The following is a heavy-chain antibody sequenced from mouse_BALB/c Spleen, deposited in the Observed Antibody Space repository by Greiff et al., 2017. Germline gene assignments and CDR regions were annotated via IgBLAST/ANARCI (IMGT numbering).Heavy chain of an antibody. V-gene: IGHV3-6*02. Sequence: ESGPGLVKPSQSLSLTCSVTGYSITSGYYWNWIRQFPGNKLEWMGYISYDGSNNYNPSLKNRISITRDTSKNQFFLKLNSVTTEDTATYYCARRGGSSGAMDYWGQGTSVTVSS. CDR2: ISYDGSN. D-gene: IGHD1-1*01. CDR1: GYSITSGYY. CDR3: ARRGGSSGAMDY. J-gene: IGHJ4*01.